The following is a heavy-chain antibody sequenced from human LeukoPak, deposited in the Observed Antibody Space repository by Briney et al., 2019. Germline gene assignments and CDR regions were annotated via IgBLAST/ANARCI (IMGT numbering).Heavy chain of an antibody. CDR3: ARGPRSRGCYTLKGPFDI. J-gene: IGHJ3*02. Sequence: SETLSLTCAVYGGSFSGYYWSWIRKPPGKGLEWIGEINHSGSTNYNPSLKSRVTISVDTSKNQFSLKLSSVTAADTAVYYCARGPRSRGCYTLKGPFDIWGQRTMVTVSS. V-gene: IGHV4-34*01. D-gene: IGHD3-22*01. CDR2: INHSGST. CDR1: GGSFSGYY.